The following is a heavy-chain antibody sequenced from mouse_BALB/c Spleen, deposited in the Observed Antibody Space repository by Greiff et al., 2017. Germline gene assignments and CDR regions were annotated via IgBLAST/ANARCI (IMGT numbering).Heavy chain of an antibody. V-gene: IGHV5-6-5*01. J-gene: IGHJ1*01. D-gene: IGHD2-3*01. CDR3: ARCDGYYGWYFDV. Sequence: EVQGVESGGGLVKPGGSLKLSCAASGFTFSSYAMSWVRQTPEKRLEWVASISSGGSTYYPDSVKGRFTISRDNARNILYLQMSSLRSEDTAMYYCARCDGYYGWYFDVWGAGTTVTVSS. CDR2: ISSGGST. CDR1: GFTFSSYA.